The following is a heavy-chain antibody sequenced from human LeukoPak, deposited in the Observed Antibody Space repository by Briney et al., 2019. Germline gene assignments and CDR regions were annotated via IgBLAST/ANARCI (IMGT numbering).Heavy chain of an antibody. D-gene: IGHD3-10*01. J-gene: IGHJ5*02. CDR2: ISGSGGDR. CDR1: GFTFSSYN. CDR3: VLMWLGQDPIFWS. Sequence: GGSLGLSCAASGFTFSSYNMNWVRQAPGKGLEWVSSISGSGGDRYYAESVKGRFTISRDNSKNTLYLQMNSLRAEDTAVYYCVLMWLGQDPIFWSWGQGTLVTVSS. V-gene: IGHV3-23*01.